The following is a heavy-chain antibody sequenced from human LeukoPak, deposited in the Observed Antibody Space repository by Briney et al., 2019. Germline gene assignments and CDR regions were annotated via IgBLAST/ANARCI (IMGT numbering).Heavy chain of an antibody. CDR3: ARSYCSSTSCYMVYHFDY. CDR1: GDSISSFTYY. Sequence: TSETLSLTCTVSGDSISSFTYYWGWIRQPPGKGLEWIGTMYYGGSTNYTPSLKSRVTISVDTSKNQFSLKLSSVTAADTAVYYCARSYCSSTSCYMVYHFDYWGQGTLVTVSS. J-gene: IGHJ4*02. D-gene: IGHD2-2*02. V-gene: IGHV4-39*07. CDR2: MYYGGST.